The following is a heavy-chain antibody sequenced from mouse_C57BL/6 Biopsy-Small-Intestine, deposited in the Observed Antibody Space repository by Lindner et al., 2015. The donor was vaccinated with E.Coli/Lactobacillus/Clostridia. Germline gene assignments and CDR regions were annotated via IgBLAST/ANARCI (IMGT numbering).Heavy chain of an antibody. CDR3: ARKGNYYGSAMDY. J-gene: IGHJ4*01. CDR2: IWPGGDT. Sequence: VQLQESGPGLVAPSQSLSITCTVSGFSLTSYVISWVRQPPGKGLEWLGVIWPGGDTNYNSTLKSRLNIGKDTSKNQVFLKMNSLQTDDTARYYCARKGNYYGSAMDYWGQGTSVTVSS. D-gene: IGHD1-1*01. V-gene: IGHV2-9-1*01. CDR1: GFSLTSYV.